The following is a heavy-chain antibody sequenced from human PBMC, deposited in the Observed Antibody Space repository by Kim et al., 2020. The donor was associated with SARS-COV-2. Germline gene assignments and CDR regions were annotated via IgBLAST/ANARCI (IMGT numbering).Heavy chain of an antibody. CDR1: GFTFSSYA. D-gene: IGHD3-22*01. CDR3: ARGRYYYDSSPAGAFDI. Sequence: GGSLRLSCAASGFTFSSYAMHWVRQAPGKGLEWVAVISYDGSNKYYADSVKGRFTISRDNSKNTLYLQMNSLRAEDTAVYYCARGRYYYDSSPAGAFDIWVQGTMVTVSS. V-gene: IGHV3-30-3*01. J-gene: IGHJ3*02. CDR2: ISYDGSNK.